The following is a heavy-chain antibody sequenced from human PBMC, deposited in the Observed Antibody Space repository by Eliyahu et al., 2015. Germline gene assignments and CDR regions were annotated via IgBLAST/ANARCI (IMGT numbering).Heavy chain of an antibody. CDR3: ARGRSTNGPRVPVPLRWGWFDP. V-gene: IGHV3-11*01. CDR2: ISSSAYII. CDR1: GFTFSDYX. D-gene: IGHD1-26*01. J-gene: IGHJ5*02. Sequence: QVQLVESGGGLVKPGGSLRLSCXASGFTFSDYXXXWXRQAPGKGLEWVSYISSSAYIIYYADSVKGRFTISRDNAKNSLYLQMNSLRAEDTAVYYCARGRSTNGPRVPVPLRWGWFDPWGQGTLVTVSS.